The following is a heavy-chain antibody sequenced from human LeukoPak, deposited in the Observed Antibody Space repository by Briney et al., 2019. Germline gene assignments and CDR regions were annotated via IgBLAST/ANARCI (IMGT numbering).Heavy chain of an antibody. CDR3: ARVRDGDYYDY. CDR1: GFTVSSNY. CDR2: IYSGGST. D-gene: IGHD4-17*01. Sequence: GGSLRLSCAASGFTVSSNYMSWVRQAPGKGLEWVSVIYSGGSTYYADSVKGRFTISRDNSKNTLYLQMNSLRADDTSVYYCARVRDGDYYDYWGQGTQVTVSS. J-gene: IGHJ4*02. V-gene: IGHV3-66*01.